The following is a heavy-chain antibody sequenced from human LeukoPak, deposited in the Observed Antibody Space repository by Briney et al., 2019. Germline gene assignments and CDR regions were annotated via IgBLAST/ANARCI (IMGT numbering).Heavy chain of an antibody. V-gene: IGHV3-9*01. CDR3: AKSARDYGGKNTAFDI. J-gene: IGHJ3*02. D-gene: IGHD4-23*01. Sequence: PGGSLRLSCAASGFTFDDYAMHWVRQAPGKGLEWVSGISWNSGSIGYADSVKGRFTISRDNAKNSLYLQMNSLRAEDTALYYCAKSARDYGGKNTAFDIWGQGTMVTVSS. CDR1: GFTFDDYA. CDR2: ISWNSGSI.